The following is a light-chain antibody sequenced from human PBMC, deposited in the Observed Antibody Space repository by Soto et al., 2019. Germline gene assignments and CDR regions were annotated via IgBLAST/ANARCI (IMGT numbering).Light chain of an antibody. J-gene: IGKJ5*01. CDR1: QSVSSY. CDR2: DAS. V-gene: IGKV3-11*01. CDR3: QHRMNWPLT. Sequence: EIVVTQSTATLSLSPGERATLSCRASQSVSSYLLWYQQKPGQAPRLLIYDASNRATGIPARFSGSGSETDFTLTISSLEPEDFAVYYCQHRMNWPLTFGQGTRLEI.